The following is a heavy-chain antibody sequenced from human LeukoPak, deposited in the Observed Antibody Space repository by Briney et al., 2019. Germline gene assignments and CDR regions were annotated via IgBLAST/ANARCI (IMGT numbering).Heavy chain of an antibody. CDR3: ARDLDSYGWFDY. J-gene: IGHJ4*02. CDR1: GFTFSSYA. D-gene: IGHD5-18*01. Sequence: GGSLRLSCAASGFTFSSYAMSWVRQAPGKGLEWVSAISGSGGSTYYADSVKGRFTISRDNAKNSLYLQMNSLRADDTAMYYCARDLDSYGWFDYWGQGTLVTVSS. CDR2: ISGSGGST. V-gene: IGHV3-23*01.